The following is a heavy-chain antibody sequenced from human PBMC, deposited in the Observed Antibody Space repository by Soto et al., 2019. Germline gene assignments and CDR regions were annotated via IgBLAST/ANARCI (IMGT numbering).Heavy chain of an antibody. CDR1: GFTFSNHA. J-gene: IGHJ5*02. D-gene: IGHD1-20*01. V-gene: IGHV3-30-3*01. CDR3: ARDRRITGIVAETDL. CDR2: VAHDGTSK. Sequence: GWSLRLSCAASGFTFSNHAIHWVRRAPGKGLEWVALVAHDGTSKYYAGSVKGRFTISSDKSTNTLFLQMDSLDTEDTAVYYCARDRRITGIVAETDLWGRGTLVTVSS.